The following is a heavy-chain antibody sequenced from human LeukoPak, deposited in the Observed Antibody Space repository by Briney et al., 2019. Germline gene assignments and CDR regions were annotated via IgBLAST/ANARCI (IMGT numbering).Heavy chain of an antibody. CDR3: ARSYIDPNWFDP. J-gene: IGHJ5*02. CDR2: IYYSGST. V-gene: IGHV4-59*01. Sequence: PSETLSLTCTVSGGSISSYYWSWILQPPGKGLEWIGYIYYSGSTNYNPSLKSRVTISVDTSKNQFSLKLSSVTAADTAVYYCARSYIDPNWFDPWGQGTLVTVSS. D-gene: IGHD4-11*01. CDR1: GGSISSYY.